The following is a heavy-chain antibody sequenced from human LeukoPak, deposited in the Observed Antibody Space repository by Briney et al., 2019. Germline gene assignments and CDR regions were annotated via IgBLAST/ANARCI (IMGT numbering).Heavy chain of an antibody. CDR3: ARRGESGSYAMGWFDP. V-gene: IGHV4-39*07. D-gene: IGHD1-26*01. Sequence: SETLSLTCAVSGGSISSNSYYWGWIRQPPGKGLEWIGSIYYSGSTYYNPSLKSRVTISVDTSKNQFSLKLSSVTAADTAVYYCARRGESGSYAMGWFDPWGQGTLVTVSS. CDR2: IYYSGST. J-gene: IGHJ5*02. CDR1: GGSISSNSYY.